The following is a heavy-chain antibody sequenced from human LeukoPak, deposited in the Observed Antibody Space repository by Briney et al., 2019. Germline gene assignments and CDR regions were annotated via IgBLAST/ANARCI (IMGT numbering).Heavy chain of an antibody. V-gene: IGHV4-59*01. CDR3: ARGRYYYDSSGYPYNWFDP. D-gene: IGHD3-22*01. Sequence: SETLSLTCIVSLGSISRYYWSWIRQPPGKGLEWIGYLYHGGSTNYNPSLKSRVTISGDTSKNHFSLNLSSVTAADTAMYYCARGRYYYDSSGYPYNWFDPWGQGTLVTVSS. CDR2: LYHGGST. J-gene: IGHJ5*02. CDR1: LGSISRYY.